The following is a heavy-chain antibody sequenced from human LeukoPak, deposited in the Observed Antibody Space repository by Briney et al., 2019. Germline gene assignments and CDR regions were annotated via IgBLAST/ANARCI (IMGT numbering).Heavy chain of an antibody. CDR3: AKGQELDDGVFDS. CDR2: IRGNGDTA. D-gene: IGHD1-1*01. J-gene: IGHJ4*02. V-gene: IGHV3-23*01. CDR1: GFTFSSIA. Sequence: PGGSLRLSCAASGFTFSSIAMTWVRQAPGKGLEWVSTIRGNGDTAYNADSVRGRFAISRDDSKNAQFLQMNSLRLEDTAIYYCAKGQELDDGVFDSWGQGTRVTVSS.